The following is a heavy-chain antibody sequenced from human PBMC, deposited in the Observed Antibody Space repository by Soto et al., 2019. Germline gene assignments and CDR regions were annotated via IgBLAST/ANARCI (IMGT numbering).Heavy chain of an antibody. CDR3: ARAPHYDILTGYYIPLYGMDV. Sequence: ASETLSLTCTVSGGSVSSGSYYWSWIRQPPGKGLEWIGYIYYSGSTNYNPSPKSRVTISVDTSKNQFSLKLSSVTAADTAVYYCARAPHYDILTGYYIPLYGMDVWGQGTTVTVSS. J-gene: IGHJ6*02. CDR1: GGSVSSGSYY. CDR2: IYYSGST. V-gene: IGHV4-61*01. D-gene: IGHD3-9*01.